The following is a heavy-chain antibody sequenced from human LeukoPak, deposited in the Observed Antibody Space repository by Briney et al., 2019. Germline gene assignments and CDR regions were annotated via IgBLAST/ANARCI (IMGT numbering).Heavy chain of an antibody. CDR3: AGKDYYGSGSYFY. CDR1: GFTVSSNY. J-gene: IGHJ4*02. CDR2: IYSGGST. Sequence: GGSLRLSCAASGFTVSSNYMSWVRQAPGKGLEWVSVIYSGGSTYYADSVKGRFTISRDNSKNTLYLQMNSLRAEDTAVYYCAGKDYYGSGSYFYWGQGTLVTVSS. D-gene: IGHD3-10*01. V-gene: IGHV3-53*01.